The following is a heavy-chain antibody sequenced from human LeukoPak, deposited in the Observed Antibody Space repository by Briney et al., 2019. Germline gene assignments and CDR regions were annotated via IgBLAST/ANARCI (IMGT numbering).Heavy chain of an antibody. CDR3: AKDYSFSNFN. CDR2: INERGSET. Sequence: GGSLRLSCAAPGFIFSNHWMTWVRQAPGKGLEWVANINERGSETYYADYVKGRFTISRDNTKKSLFLQLNSLSVEDTAMYYCAKDYSFSNFNWGQGTLVTVSS. V-gene: IGHV3-7*01. J-gene: IGHJ4*02. CDR1: GFIFSNHW. D-gene: IGHD2-15*01.